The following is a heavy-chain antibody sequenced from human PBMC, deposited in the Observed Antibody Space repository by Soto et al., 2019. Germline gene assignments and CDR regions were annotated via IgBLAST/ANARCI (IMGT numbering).Heavy chain of an antibody. CDR1: GFTFSDYS. V-gene: IGHV3-48*04. CDR2: IFVSSSII. Sequence: GSLRLSCVASGFTFSDYSMVWVRQAPGKGLEWLSYIFVSSSIIYYADSVKGRFTVSRDNAQNSLFLVMNSLRADDTAAYHCARDKDWAFDYWGQGTLVTAPQ. J-gene: IGHJ4*02. CDR3: ARDKDWAFDY. D-gene: IGHD3-9*01.